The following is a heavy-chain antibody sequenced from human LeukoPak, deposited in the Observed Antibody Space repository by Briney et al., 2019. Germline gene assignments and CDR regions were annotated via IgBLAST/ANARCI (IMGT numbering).Heavy chain of an antibody. CDR2: IYYSGST. V-gene: IGHV4-39*07. Sequence: SETLSLTCTVSGGSISSSSYYWGWIRQPPGKGLEWIGSIYYSGSTYYNPSLKSRVTISVDTSKNQFSLKLSSVTAADTAVYYCARTLGYSSSWYGDWGQGTLVTVSS. CDR1: GGSISSSSYY. CDR3: ARTLGYSSSWYGD. J-gene: IGHJ4*02. D-gene: IGHD6-13*01.